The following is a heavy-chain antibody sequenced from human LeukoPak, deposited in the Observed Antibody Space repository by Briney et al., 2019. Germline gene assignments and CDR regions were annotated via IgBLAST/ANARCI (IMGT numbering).Heavy chain of an antibody. CDR3: ARGPKSTWPYNWFDP. CDR2: ISGAVSST. V-gene: IGHV3-23*01. CDR1: RFTFNNYA. J-gene: IGHJ5*02. Sequence: GGSLRLSCAASRFTFNNYAMNWVRQAPGKGPEWVSSISGAVSSTYYADSVKGRFTVSRDNSKNTLDLQMNSLRAEDTAVYYCARGPKSTWPYNWFDPWGQGTLVTVSS.